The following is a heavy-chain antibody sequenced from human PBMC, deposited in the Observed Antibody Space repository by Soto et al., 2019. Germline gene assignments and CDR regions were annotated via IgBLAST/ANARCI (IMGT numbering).Heavy chain of an antibody. CDR1: GGSISSGGYY. V-gene: IGHV4-31*03. CDR2: IYYSGST. D-gene: IGHD3-3*01. J-gene: IGHJ5*02. CDR3: ARGTSPTNVLRFLEWPYWFDP. Sequence: QVQLQESGPGLVKPSQTLSLTCTVSGGSISSGGYYWSWIRQHPVKGLEWIGYIYYSGSTYYNPSLKSRVTVSVDTSKNLCSLKLSSVTAADTAVYYCARGTSPTNVLRFLEWPYWFDPWGQGTLVTVSS.